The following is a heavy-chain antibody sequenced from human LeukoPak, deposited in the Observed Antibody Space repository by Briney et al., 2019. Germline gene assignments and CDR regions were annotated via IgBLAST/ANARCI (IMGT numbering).Heavy chain of an antibody. CDR3: ARNLEYSSSFFDY. CDR2: INPNSGGT. D-gene: IGHD6-6*01. Sequence: ASVKVSCKASGYTFTGYYMHWVRQAPGQGLEWMGWINPNSGGTNYAQKFQGRVTMTRDTSISTAYMELSRLRSDDTAVYYCARNLEYSSSFFDYWGQGNLVTVSS. CDR1: GYTFTGYY. V-gene: IGHV1-2*02. J-gene: IGHJ4*02.